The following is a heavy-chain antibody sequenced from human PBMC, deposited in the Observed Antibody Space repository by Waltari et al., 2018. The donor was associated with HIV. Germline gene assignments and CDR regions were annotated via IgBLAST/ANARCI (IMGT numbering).Heavy chain of an antibody. J-gene: IGHJ4*02. CDR2: IKQDGSEK. Sequence: EVQLVESGGGLVQPGGSLRLSCAASGFTFSSFWMRWVRQAPGKGLEWVANIKQDGSEKYYVDSVKGRFTISRDNAKNSLYLQMNSLRAEDTAVYYCASEGEEERGFDYWGQGTLVTVSS. V-gene: IGHV3-7*01. CDR3: ASEGEEERGFDY. D-gene: IGHD3-10*01. CDR1: GFTFSSFW.